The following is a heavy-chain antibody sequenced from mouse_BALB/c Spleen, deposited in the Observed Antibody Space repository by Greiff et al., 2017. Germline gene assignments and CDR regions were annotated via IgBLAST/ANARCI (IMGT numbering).Heavy chain of an antibody. D-gene: IGHD2-4*01. V-gene: IGHV1-69*01. Sequence: QVQLQQPGAELVMPGASVKMSCKASGYTFTDYWMHWVKQRPGQGLEWIGAIDTSDSYTSYNQKFKGKATLTVDESSSTAYMQLSSLTSEDSAVYYCARSVYYDYDHAMDYWGQGTSVTVSS. CDR2: IDTSDSYT. J-gene: IGHJ4*01. CDR1: GYTFTDYW. CDR3: ARSVYYDYDHAMDY.